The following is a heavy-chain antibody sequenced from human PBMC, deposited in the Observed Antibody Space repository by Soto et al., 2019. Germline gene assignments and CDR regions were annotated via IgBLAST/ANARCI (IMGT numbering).Heavy chain of an antibody. D-gene: IGHD1-1*01. CDR3: ARGVQLERHYYYYYGMDV. CDR2: IYYSGST. J-gene: IGHJ6*02. CDR1: GGSVSSGSYY. Sequence: QVQLQESGPGLVKPSETLSLTCTVSGGSVSSGSYYWSWIRQPPGKGLEWIGYIYYSGSTNYNPSLKSRVTISVDTSKNQFSLKLSSVTAADTAVYYCARGVQLERHYYYYYGMDVWGQGTTVTVSS. V-gene: IGHV4-61*01.